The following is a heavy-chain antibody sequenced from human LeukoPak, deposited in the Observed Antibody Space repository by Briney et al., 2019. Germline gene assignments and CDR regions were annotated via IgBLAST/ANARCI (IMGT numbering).Heavy chain of an antibody. J-gene: IGHJ4*02. Sequence: SETLSLTCTVSGGSISSYYWSWIRQPPGKGLEWIGYIYYSGSTNYNPSLKSRVTISVDTSKNQFSLKLSSVTAADTAVYYCARHGSGWYLEVDYWGQGTLVTVSS. CDR1: GGSISSYY. CDR3: ARHGSGWYLEVDY. V-gene: IGHV4-59*08. D-gene: IGHD6-19*01. CDR2: IYYSGST.